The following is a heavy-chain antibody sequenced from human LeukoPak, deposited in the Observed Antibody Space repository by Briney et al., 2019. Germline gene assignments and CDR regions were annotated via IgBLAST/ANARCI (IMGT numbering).Heavy chain of an antibody. J-gene: IGHJ4*02. D-gene: IGHD5-24*01. V-gene: IGHV3-74*01. CDR3: ASAAGATILDY. CDR1: GFTFSSYW. Sequence: QTGGSLRLSCAASGFTFSSYWMHWVRQAPGKGLVWVSRINSDGSSTSYADSVKGRFTISRDNAKNTLYLQMNSLRAEDTAVYYCASAAGATILDYWGQGTLVTVSS. CDR2: INSDGSST.